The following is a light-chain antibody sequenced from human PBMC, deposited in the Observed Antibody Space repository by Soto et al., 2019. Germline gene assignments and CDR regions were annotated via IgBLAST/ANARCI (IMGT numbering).Light chain of an antibody. V-gene: IGLV2-14*01. CDR3: SSYTNGGSYV. CDR2: DVS. J-gene: IGLJ1*01. CDR1: SRDVGGYNS. Sequence: QSALTQPASVSGSPGLSIAISCTGTSRDVGGYNSVSWYQQQPGKVPKLMIYDVSNRPSGVSNRFSGSKSGNTASLTISGLHAEDEGDYYCSSYTNGGSYVFGTGTKLTVL.